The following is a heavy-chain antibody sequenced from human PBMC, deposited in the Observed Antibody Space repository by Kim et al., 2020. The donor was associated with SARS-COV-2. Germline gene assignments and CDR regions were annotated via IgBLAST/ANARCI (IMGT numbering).Heavy chain of an antibody. CDR2: T. J-gene: IGHJ4*02. CDR3: AKLVSGYYLES. V-gene: IGHV3-23*01. D-gene: IGHD6-19*01. Sequence: TRYANSVTGRFTISRDNSKNTLYLHMNSLTDDDTAVYFCAKLVSGYYLESWGQGTLVTVSS.